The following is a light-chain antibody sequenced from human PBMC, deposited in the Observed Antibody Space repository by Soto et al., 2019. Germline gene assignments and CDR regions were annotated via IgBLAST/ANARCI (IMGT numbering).Light chain of an antibody. CDR1: SGDIGRYDF. CDR2: EVD. V-gene: IGLV2-8*01. CDR3: LAYAGRNIVI. J-gene: IGLJ2*01. Sequence: QSVLTQPPSASGSPGQSVTISCSGTSGDIGRYDFVSWYQQHPGKVPRLLLYEVDKRPSGVPDRFSGSKSGDRASLTISGLQPEDEAHYHCLAYAGRNIVIFGGGTKLTVL.